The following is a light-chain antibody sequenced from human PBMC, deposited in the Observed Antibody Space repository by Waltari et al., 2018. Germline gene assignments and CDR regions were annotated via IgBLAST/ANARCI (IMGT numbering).Light chain of an antibody. Sequence: EIVLTQSPGTLSLSPGERATLSCRASQSVSRFLAWYQQKPGQAPRLLIYAASSRATGIPDRFSCSGSGTDFSLTISRLEPEDFAMYYCQHYVSLPATFGQGTKVEIK. V-gene: IGKV3-20*01. J-gene: IGKJ1*01. CDR2: AAS. CDR1: QSVSRF. CDR3: QHYVSLPAT.